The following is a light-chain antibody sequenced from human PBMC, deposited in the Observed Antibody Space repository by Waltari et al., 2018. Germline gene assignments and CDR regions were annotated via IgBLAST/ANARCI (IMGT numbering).Light chain of an antibody. Sequence: QSVLTQPPSASGTPGQRIIIPCSGSSSNIGSHSVHWYQQLPGTAPKLLIYINNQRPSGVPDRFSGSVSATSASLAISGLQFEDEADYYCSTWDDNLKGVFGGGTKLTVL. V-gene: IGLV1-44*01. CDR3: STWDDNLKGV. CDR1: SSNIGSHS. CDR2: INN. J-gene: IGLJ2*01.